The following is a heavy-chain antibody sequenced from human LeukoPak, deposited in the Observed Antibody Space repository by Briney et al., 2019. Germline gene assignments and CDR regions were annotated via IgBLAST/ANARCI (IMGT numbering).Heavy chain of an antibody. CDR2: INSDGSST. Sequence: GGSLRLSCAASGFTFSSYWMHWVRQAPGKGLVWVSRINSDGSSTSYADSVKGRFTISRDNAKNTLYLQMNSLRAEDTAVYYXARADYYCSSTSCGFDXXGQGXXVTV. V-gene: IGHV3-74*01. CDR1: GFTFSSYW. J-gene: IGHJ4*02. CDR3: ARADYYCSSTSCGFDX. D-gene: IGHD2-2*01.